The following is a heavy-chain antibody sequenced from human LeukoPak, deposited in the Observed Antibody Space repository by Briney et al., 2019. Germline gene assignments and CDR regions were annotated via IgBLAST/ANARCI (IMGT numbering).Heavy chain of an antibody. Sequence: ASVKVSCKASGGIFSSYGISWVRQAPGQGLEWMGGIIPLFGITNYAQKLQGRVTLTADESTSTAYMELSSLRSEDTARYYCAKVVYYYGMDVWGQGTTVTVSS. V-gene: IGHV1-69*13. CDR2: IIPLFGIT. CDR3: AKVVYYYGMDV. J-gene: IGHJ6*02. CDR1: GGIFSSYG.